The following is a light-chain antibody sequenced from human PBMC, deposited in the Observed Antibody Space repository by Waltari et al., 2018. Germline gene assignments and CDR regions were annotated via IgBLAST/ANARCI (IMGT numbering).Light chain of an antibody. CDR2: GKN. CDR3: TSRDISGDVV. J-gene: IGLJ2*01. CDR1: SLSLYY. Sequence: SSELTQDPGVSVAWGTTVRITCQGDSLSLYYPSWCRQKPGQAPVLLLDGKNNRPSGIPCRFSASSSGETASLTITGAQAEDEAYYYCTSRDISGDVVFGGGTKLTVL. V-gene: IGLV3-19*01.